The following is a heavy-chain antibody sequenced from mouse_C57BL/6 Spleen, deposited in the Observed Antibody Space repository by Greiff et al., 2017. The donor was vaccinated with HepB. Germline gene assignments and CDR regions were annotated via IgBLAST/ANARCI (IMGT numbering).Heavy chain of an antibody. J-gene: IGHJ2*01. CDR2: IDPEDGET. CDR1: GFNIKDYY. Sequence: VQLQQSGAELVKPGASVKLSCTASGFNIKDYYMHWVKQRTEQGLEWIGRIDPEDGETKYAPKFQGKATITADTSSNTAYLQLSSLTSEDTAVYYCARSAPFTTVVATDFDYWGQGTTLTVSS. V-gene: IGHV14-2*01. D-gene: IGHD1-1*01. CDR3: ARSAPFTTVVATDFDY.